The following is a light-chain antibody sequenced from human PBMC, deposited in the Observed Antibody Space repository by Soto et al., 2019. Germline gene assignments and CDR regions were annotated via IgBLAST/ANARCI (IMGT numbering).Light chain of an antibody. CDR3: QQYNNWPPT. Sequence: VLMTQSPATLSVSPGESATLSCRASQSVGSNLAWYQQKPGQAPRLLISGASTRATGVPARFSGSGSGTDFTLTLSSLQSDDFAIYHFQQYNNWPPTSGQANKVQIK. V-gene: IGKV3-15*01. CDR2: GAS. CDR1: QSVGSN. J-gene: IGKJ1*01.